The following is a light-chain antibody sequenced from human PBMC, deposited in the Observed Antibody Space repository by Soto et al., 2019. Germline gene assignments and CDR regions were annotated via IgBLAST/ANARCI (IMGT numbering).Light chain of an antibody. CDR3: QQYNSYST. CDR1: QSVGSN. Sequence: EVVLTQSPATLSVSPVAGATLSCRASQSVGSNLAWYQQKPGQTPRVLIYGASTRAIGIPARFSGSGSGTEFTLTISSLQPDDFATYYCQQYNSYSTFGQGTKVDIK. CDR2: GAS. J-gene: IGKJ1*01. V-gene: IGKV3-15*01.